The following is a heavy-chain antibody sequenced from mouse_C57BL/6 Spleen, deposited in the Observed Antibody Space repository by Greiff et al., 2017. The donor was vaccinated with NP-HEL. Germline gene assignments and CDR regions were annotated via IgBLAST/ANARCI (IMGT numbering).Heavy chain of an antibody. Sequence: EVQRVESGGDLVKPGGSLKLSCAASGFTFSSYGMSWVRQTPDKRLEWVATISSGGSYTYYPDSVKGRFTISRDNAKNTLYLQMSSLKAEDTAMYYCARDYGSAWFAYWGQGTLVTVSA. CDR1: GFTFSSYG. CDR2: ISSGGSYT. CDR3: ARDYGSAWFAY. V-gene: IGHV5-6*01. D-gene: IGHD1-1*01. J-gene: IGHJ3*01.